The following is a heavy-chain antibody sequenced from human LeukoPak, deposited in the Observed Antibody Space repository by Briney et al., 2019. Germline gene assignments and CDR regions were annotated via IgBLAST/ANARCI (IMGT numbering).Heavy chain of an antibody. Sequence: GRSLRLSCAASGFTFSSYGMHWVRQAPGKGLEWVAVISYDGSNKYCPDSVKGRFTISRDNSKNTLYLQMNSLRAEDTAVYYCAKDLERGYSSGWYLGYWGQGTLVTVSS. V-gene: IGHV3-30*18. CDR1: GFTFSSYG. CDR3: AKDLERGYSSGWYLGY. CDR2: ISYDGSNK. J-gene: IGHJ4*02. D-gene: IGHD6-19*01.